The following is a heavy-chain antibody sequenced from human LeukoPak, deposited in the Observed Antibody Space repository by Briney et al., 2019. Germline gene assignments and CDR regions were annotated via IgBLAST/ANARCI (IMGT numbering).Heavy chain of an antibody. V-gene: IGHV3-30*18. J-gene: IGHJ4*02. CDR1: GFTFSNYG. D-gene: IGHD3-22*01. CDR3: AKDRRYYDSSGSDY. Sequence: GGSLGLSCAASGFTFSNYGMHWVRQAPGKGLEWVAVISYDGSNKYYADSVKGRFTISRDNSKNTLFLQMNSLRVEDTAVYYCAKDRRYYDSSGSDYWGQGTLVTVSS. CDR2: ISYDGSNK.